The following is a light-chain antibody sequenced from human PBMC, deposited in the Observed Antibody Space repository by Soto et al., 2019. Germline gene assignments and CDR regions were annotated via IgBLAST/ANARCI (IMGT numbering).Light chain of an antibody. CDR1: SSDVDGYNY. Sequence: QSVLTQPASVSGSPGQSIAISCTGTSSDVDGYNYVSWYQQHPGKAPKLMIYDVSSRPSGVSNRFSGSKSGNTASLTISGLQAGDEADYYCSSYTSSTTEVFGTGTKVTV. CDR3: SSYTSSTTEV. CDR2: DVS. V-gene: IGLV2-14*03. J-gene: IGLJ1*01.